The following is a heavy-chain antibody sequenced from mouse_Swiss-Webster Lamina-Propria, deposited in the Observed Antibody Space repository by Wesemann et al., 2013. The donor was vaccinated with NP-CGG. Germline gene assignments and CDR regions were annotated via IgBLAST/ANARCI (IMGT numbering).Heavy chain of an antibody. CDR3: ARTSGNSFAY. D-gene: IGHD2-1*01. V-gene: IGHV1-63*02. CDR2: GGGYT. Sequence: GGGYTNYNEKFKGKATLTADTSSSTAYMQLSSLTSEDSAVYFCARTSGNSFAYWGQGTLVTVSA. J-gene: IGHJ3*01.